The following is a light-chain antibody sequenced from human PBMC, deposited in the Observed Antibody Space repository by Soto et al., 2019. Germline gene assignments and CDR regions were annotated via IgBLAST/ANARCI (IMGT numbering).Light chain of an antibody. CDR2: AAS. Sequence: EILLTQSPGTLSLSPGERATLSCRASQSVSSSYLAWYQQKPGQAPRLLIYAASARATGIPARFSGSGSGTEFTLTISSLQSEDFAIYFCQQYNNWPTFGQGTKVDIK. V-gene: IGKV3-15*01. CDR1: QSVSSSY. J-gene: IGKJ1*01. CDR3: QQYNNWPT.